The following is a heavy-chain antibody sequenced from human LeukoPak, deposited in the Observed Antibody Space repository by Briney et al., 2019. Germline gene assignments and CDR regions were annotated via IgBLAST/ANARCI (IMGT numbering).Heavy chain of an antibody. V-gene: IGHV3-23*01. D-gene: IGHD3-22*01. CDR2: ISGSGGSR. J-gene: IGHJ4*02. CDR3: AKRGVVIRVILVGFHKEAYYFDS. Sequence: GGSLRLSCAVSGFTLSNYGMSWVRQAPGKGLEWVAGISGSGGSRNYAASVKGRFTISRDNPKNTLYLQMNSLRAEDTAVYFCAKRGVVIRVILVGFHKEAYYFDSWGQGALVTVSS. CDR1: GFTLSNYG.